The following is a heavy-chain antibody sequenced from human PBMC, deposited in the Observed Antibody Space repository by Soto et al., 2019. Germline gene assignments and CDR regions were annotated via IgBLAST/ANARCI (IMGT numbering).Heavy chain of an antibody. CDR2: IYSGGST. Sequence: PGGSLRLSCAASGFTVSSNYMSWVRQAPGKGLEWVSVIYSGGSTYYADSVKGRFTISRRNSKNTLYLQMNSLRAEDTAVYYCARGLNYDFWSGRKPNYYYYYMDVWGKGTTVTVSS. CDR3: ARGLNYDFWSGRKPNYYYYYMDV. CDR1: GFTVSSNY. D-gene: IGHD3-3*01. V-gene: IGHV3-53*04. J-gene: IGHJ6*03.